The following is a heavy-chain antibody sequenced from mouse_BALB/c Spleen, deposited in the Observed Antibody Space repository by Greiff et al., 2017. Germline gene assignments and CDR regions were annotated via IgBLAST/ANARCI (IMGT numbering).Heavy chain of an antibody. Sequence: DVKLVESGGGLVKPGGSLELSCAASGFTFSDYYMYWVRQTPEKRLEWVATISDGGSYTYYPDSVKGRFTISRDNAKNNLYLQMSSLKSEDTAMYYCARGIRRAMDYWGQGTLVTVSS. J-gene: IGHJ4*01. CDR1: GFTFSDYY. CDR3: ARGIRRAMDY. V-gene: IGHV5-4*02. CDR2: ISDGGSYT. D-gene: IGHD2-12*01.